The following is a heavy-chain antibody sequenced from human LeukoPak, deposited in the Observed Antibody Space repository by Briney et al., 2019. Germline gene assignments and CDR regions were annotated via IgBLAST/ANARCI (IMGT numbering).Heavy chain of an antibody. CDR3: ARDGLNYDILTGYYLVGRYFDY. Sequence: GGSLRLSCAASGFTFSSYSMNWVRQAPGKGLEWVSYISSSSSTIYYADSVKGRFTISRDNAKNSLYLQMNSLRAEDTAVYYCARDGLNYDILTGYYLVGRYFDYWGQGTLVTVSS. CDR1: GFTFSSYS. D-gene: IGHD3-9*01. CDR2: ISSSSSTI. J-gene: IGHJ4*02. V-gene: IGHV3-48*01.